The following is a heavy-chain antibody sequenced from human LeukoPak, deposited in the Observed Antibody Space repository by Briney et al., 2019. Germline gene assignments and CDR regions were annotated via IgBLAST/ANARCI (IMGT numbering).Heavy chain of an antibody. D-gene: IGHD6-13*01. J-gene: IGHJ4*02. CDR2: INHSGST. Sequence: SETLSLTCSVYGGSFSGYYWSWIRQPPGKGLEWIGEINHSGSTNYNPSLKSRVTISVDTSKNQFSLKLSSVTAADTAVYYCARVYSSSWYAYWGQGTLVTVSS. CDR3: ARVYSSSWYAY. V-gene: IGHV4-34*01. CDR1: GGSFSGYY.